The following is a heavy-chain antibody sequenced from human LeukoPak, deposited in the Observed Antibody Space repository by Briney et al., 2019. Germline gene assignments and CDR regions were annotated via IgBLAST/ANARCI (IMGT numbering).Heavy chain of an antibody. CDR1: GFTFSSYS. J-gene: IGHJ6*02. D-gene: IGHD2-2*01. Sequence: GGSLRLSCAASGFTFSSYSMNWARQAPGKGLEWVSSISSSSSYIYYADSVKGRFTISRDNAKNSLYLQMNSLRAEDTAVYYCARDFSSQDGMDVWGQGTTVTVSS. CDR2: ISSSSSYI. CDR3: ARDFSSQDGMDV. V-gene: IGHV3-21*01.